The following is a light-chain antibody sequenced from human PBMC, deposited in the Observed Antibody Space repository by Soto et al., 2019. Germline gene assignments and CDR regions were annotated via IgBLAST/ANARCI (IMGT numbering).Light chain of an antibody. CDR2: DAS. Sequence: EIVLTQSPGTLSLSPGERATLSCRASQSVSSYLAWYQQKPGQAPRLLIYDASNRATGIPARFSVSGSGTDFTLTISSLEPEDFAVYYCQRFGTSPPWTFGQGTKVDIK. V-gene: IGKV3-11*01. CDR3: QRFGTSPPWT. CDR1: QSVSSY. J-gene: IGKJ1*01.